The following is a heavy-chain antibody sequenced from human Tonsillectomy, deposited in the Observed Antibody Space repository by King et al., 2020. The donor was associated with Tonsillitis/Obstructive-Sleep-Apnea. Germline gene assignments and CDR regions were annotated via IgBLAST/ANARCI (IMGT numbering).Heavy chain of an antibody. CDR3: ARESGGYFLY. J-gene: IGHJ4*02. CDR1: GGSINNYY. D-gene: IGHD1-26*01. CDR2: FYNSEST. Sequence: MQLQESGPGLVKPSETLSLTCTVSGGSINNYYWSWIRQPPGKGLEWIGYFYNSESTNYNPSLKSRVTISVDTSKNQFSLKLSSLTAADTAVYYCARESGGYFLYWGQGTLVTVSS. V-gene: IGHV4-59*01.